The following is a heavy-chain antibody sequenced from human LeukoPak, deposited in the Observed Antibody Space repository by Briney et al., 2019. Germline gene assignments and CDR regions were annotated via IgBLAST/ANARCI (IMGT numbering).Heavy chain of an antibody. CDR2: IRYDGSNK. J-gene: IGHJ4*02. V-gene: IGHV3-30*02. D-gene: IGHD6-19*01. CDR1: GFTFSSYG. CDR3: AKDPSIAVAGAFDY. Sequence: GGSLRLSCAASGFTFSSYGMHWVRQAPGKGLEWVAFIRYDGSNKYYADSVKGRFTISRDNSKNTLYLQMNSLRAEDTAAYYCAKDPSIAVAGAFDYWGQGTLVTVSS.